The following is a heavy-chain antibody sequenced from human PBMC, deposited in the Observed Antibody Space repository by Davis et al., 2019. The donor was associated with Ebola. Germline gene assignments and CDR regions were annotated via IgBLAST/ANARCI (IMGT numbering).Heavy chain of an antibody. Sequence: GESLKISCAASGFTFSSYWMHWVRQAPGKGLVWVSRINSDGSSTSYADSVKGRFTISRDNSKNTLYLQMNSLRAEDTAVYYCARVGGTVVTPLWDDWYFDLWGRGTLVTVSS. CDR2: INSDGSST. V-gene: IGHV3-74*01. J-gene: IGHJ2*01. CDR3: ARVGGTVVTPLWDDWYFDL. D-gene: IGHD4-23*01. CDR1: GFTFSSYW.